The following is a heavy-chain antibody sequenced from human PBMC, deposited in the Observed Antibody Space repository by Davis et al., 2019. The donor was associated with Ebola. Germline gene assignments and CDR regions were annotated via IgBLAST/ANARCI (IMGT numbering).Heavy chain of an antibody. CDR3: ARANGIVVVPGAMPRGGWFDP. Sequence: GESLKISCAASGFTFNTYSMNWVRQAPGKGLEWVSYISSSSSTIYYADSVKGRFTISRDNAKNSLYLQMNSLRDEDTAVYYCARANGIVVVPGAMPRGGWFDPWGQGTLVTVSS. CDR2: ISSSSSTI. D-gene: IGHD2-2*01. V-gene: IGHV3-48*02. CDR1: GFTFNTYS. J-gene: IGHJ5*02.